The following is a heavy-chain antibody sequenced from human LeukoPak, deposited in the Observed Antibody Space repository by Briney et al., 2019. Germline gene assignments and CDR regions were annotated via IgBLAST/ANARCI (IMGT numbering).Heavy chain of an antibody. D-gene: IGHD3-10*01. V-gene: IGHV3-48*03. CDR1: GFTLSSYE. J-gene: IGHJ6*02. CDR2: ISSSGSTI. Sequence: PGGSLRLSCAASGFTLSSYEMNWVRQAPGKGLEWVSYISSSGSTIYYADSVKGRFTISRDNAKNSLYLQMNSLRAEDTAVYYCARAPRPYGYYYYGMDVWGQGTTVTVSS. CDR3: ARAPRPYGYYYYGMDV.